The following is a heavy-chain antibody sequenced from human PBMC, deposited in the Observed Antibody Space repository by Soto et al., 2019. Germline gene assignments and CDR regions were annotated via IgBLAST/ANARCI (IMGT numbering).Heavy chain of an antibody. J-gene: IGHJ4*02. D-gene: IGHD2-2*01. CDR2: INSRAGTT. V-gene: IGHV3-23*01. CDR1: GFTFSSFA. Sequence: PGGSLRLSCAASGFTFSSFAMSWVRQAPGKGLEWVSGINSRAGTTYYADSVKGRFTISRDNSKNTLYLQMNSLTAEDTAVYYCAKVRSSTRSSAFDNLGREDLVTVSS. CDR3: AKVRSSTRSSAFDN.